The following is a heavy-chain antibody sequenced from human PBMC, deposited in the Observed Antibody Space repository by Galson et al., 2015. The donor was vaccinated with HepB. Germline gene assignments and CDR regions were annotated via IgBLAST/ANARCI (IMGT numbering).Heavy chain of an antibody. CDR2: ISNDATNQ. V-gene: IGHV3-30*04. CDR3: ARGIPRTTDYISKHYYYGMDV. CDR1: GFTFNNYA. Sequence: SLRLSCAASGFTFNNYAMHWVRQAPGRGLEWVAVISNDATNQIYGDSVQGRFTISRDNSRNTLYLQMNSLKNGDTAVYYCARGIPRTTDYISKHYYYGMDVWGQGTTVTVSS. D-gene: IGHD4-11*01. J-gene: IGHJ6*02.